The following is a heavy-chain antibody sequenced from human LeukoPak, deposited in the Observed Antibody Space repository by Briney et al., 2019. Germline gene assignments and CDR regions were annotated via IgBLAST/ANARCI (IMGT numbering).Heavy chain of an antibody. CDR3: AGGSSGAFDY. J-gene: IGHJ4*02. CDR2: IRYDGNNQ. D-gene: IGHD3-22*01. Sequence: GGSLRLSCAASGFTFGSYGMHWVRQAPGKGLEWVAFIRYDGNNQYYADSVKGRFTISRDNSKNTLYLQMNSLRAEDTAVYYCAGGSSGAFDYWGQGTLVTVSS. V-gene: IGHV3-30*02. CDR1: GFTFGSYG.